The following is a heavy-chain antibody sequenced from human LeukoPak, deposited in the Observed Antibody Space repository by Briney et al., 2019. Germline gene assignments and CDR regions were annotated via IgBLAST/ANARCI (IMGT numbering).Heavy chain of an antibody. V-gene: IGHV1-69*05. Sequence: SVKVSCKASGGTFSSYAISWVRQAPGQGLEWMGGIIPIFGTANYAQKFQGRVTMTRDTSISTAYMELSRLRSDDTAVYYCARGGGYGMDVWGQGTTVTVSS. CDR1: GGTFSSYA. CDR3: ARGGGYGMDV. J-gene: IGHJ6*02. CDR2: IIPIFGTA.